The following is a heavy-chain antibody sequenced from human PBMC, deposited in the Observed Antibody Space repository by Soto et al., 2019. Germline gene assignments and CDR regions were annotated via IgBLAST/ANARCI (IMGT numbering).Heavy chain of an antibody. J-gene: IGHJ3*01. Sequence: QVQLVESGGGLVQPGTSLRLCCAVSGFSFRTYGFHWVRQPPGKGLQWVAVISPKGHSDSVEGRFTISRDNSKDTLYLLMNNLRAEDTAVYYCARDDAFANENAFDLWGQGTKVTVSS. CDR3: ARDDAFANENAFDL. CDR2: ISPK. V-gene: IGHV3-33*01. CDR1: GFSFRTYG. D-gene: IGHD1-1*01.